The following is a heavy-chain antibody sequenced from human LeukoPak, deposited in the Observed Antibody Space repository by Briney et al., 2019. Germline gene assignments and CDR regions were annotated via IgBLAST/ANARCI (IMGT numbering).Heavy chain of an antibody. V-gene: IGHV4-30-2*02. CDR3: ARRDQLLWDGAFDI. J-gene: IGHJ3*02. CDR1: GGSISSGGYY. Sequence: SETLSLTCTVSGGSISSGGYYWSWIRQPPGKGLEWIGYIYHSGSTYYNPSLKSRVTVSVDRSKNQFSLKLSSVTAADTAVYYCARRDQLLWDGAFDIWGQGTMVTVSS. D-gene: IGHD2-2*01. CDR2: IYHSGST.